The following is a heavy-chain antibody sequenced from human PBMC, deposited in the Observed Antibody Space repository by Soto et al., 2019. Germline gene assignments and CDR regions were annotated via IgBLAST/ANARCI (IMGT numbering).Heavy chain of an antibody. J-gene: IGHJ6*03. CDR3: TRENYDFWSGYYGYYYYYMDV. CDR2: IRSKAYGGTT. V-gene: IGHV3-49*03. CDR1: GFTFGDYA. Sequence: GGSLRLSCTASGFTFGDYAMSWFRQAPGKGLEWVGFIRSKAYGGTTEYAASVKGRFTISRDDSKSIAYLQMNSLKTEDTAVYYCTRENYDFWSGYYGYYYYYMDVWGKGTTVTVSS. D-gene: IGHD3-3*01.